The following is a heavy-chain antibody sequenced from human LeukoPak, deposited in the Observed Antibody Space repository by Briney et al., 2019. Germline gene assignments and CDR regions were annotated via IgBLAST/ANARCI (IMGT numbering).Heavy chain of an antibody. J-gene: IGHJ6*02. D-gene: IGHD2/OR15-2a*01. CDR2: INTDGSTT. V-gene: IGHV3-74*01. CDR1: GFTFSSRW. CDR3: ARDISRTMDV. Sequence: GGSLRLSCVASGFTFSSRWMHWVRHAPGEGLVWVSIINTDGSTTRYADFVEGRFTISRDNARNTLYLEMNSLRVEDTAVYFCARDISRTMDVWGQGTTVTV.